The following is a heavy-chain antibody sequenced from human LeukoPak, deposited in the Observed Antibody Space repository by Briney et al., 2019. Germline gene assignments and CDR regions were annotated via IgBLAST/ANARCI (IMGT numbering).Heavy chain of an antibody. Sequence: GGSLRLSCAASGFTFSSYSMNWVRQAPGKGLEWVSGISPGGGPTYYADSVKGRFTISRDDSKNTLYLQMNNLRAEDTAVYYCAKDGAWLRFDDWGQGILVTVSS. CDR1: GFTFSSYS. V-gene: IGHV3-23*01. J-gene: IGHJ4*02. D-gene: IGHD5-12*01. CDR2: ISPGGGPT. CDR3: AKDGAWLRFDD.